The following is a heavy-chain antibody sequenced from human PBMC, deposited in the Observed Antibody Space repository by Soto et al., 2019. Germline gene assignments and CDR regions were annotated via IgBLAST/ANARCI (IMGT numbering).Heavy chain of an antibody. V-gene: IGHV3-30-3*01. CDR1: GFTFSSYA. J-gene: IGHJ6*01. Sequence: QVQLVESGGGVVQPGRSLRLSCAASGFTFSSYAMHWVRQAPGKGLEWVAVISYDGSNKYYADSVKGRFTISRDNSKNTLYLQMNSLRAEDTAVYYCAAPIPQRVYYYGSGSYYNPDYYYYYGMDVW. CDR2: ISYDGSNK. CDR3: AAPIPQRVYYYGSGSYYNPDYYYYYGMDV. D-gene: IGHD3-10*01.